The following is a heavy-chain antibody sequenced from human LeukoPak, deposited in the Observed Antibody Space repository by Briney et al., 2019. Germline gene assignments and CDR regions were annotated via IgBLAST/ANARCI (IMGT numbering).Heavy chain of an antibody. CDR1: GYTFSTSS. Sequence: ASVKVFCKASGYTFSTSSINWVRQATGQGLEWMGWMNPNSGNTGYAQKFQGRVTMTRNTSISTAYMELSSLRSEDTAVYYCARGPSLIVGATTWFDPWGQGTLVTVSS. J-gene: IGHJ5*02. D-gene: IGHD1-26*01. CDR3: ARGPSLIVGATTWFDP. V-gene: IGHV1-8*02. CDR2: MNPNSGNT.